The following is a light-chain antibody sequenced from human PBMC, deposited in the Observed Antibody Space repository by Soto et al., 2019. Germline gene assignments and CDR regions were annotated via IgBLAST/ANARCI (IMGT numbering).Light chain of an antibody. V-gene: IGLV2-14*03. CDR3: SSYTARNVV. CDR2: DVT. J-gene: IGLJ2*01. Sequence: QSALTQPASVSGSPGQSITISCSVTTSDVGGYNYVSWYQHHPGKAPKLIIYDVTNRPSGVSDRFSGSKTGNTASLTISGLQAEDEADYYCSSYTARNVVFGGGTKLTVL. CDR1: TSDVGGYNY.